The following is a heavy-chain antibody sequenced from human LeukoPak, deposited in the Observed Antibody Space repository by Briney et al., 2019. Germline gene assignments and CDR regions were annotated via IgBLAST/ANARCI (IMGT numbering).Heavy chain of an antibody. CDR3: ARHPPQIVVVPAAIAYYYYYYMDV. D-gene: IGHD2-2*01. CDR2: ISAYNGNT. V-gene: IGHV1-18*01. CDR1: GYTFTSYG. Sequence: ASVKVSCKASGYTFTSYGISWVRQAPGQGLEWMGWISAYNGNTNYAQKLQGRVTMTTDTSTSTAYMELRSLRSDDTAVYYCARHPPQIVVVPAAIAYYYYYYMDVWGKGTTVTVSS. J-gene: IGHJ6*03.